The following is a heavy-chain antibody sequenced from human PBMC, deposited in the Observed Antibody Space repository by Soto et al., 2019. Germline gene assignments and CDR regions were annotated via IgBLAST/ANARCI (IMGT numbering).Heavy chain of an antibody. J-gene: IGHJ4*02. Sequence: SETLSLTCAVSGASFNANYWTWVRQPPGKGLDWIGEVYHDGKTNYNPSLWGRVTISADTSKNQFSLRLSSVTAADTAVYYCASARYNSWGQGILVTVS. D-gene: IGHD5-18*01. CDR3: ASARYNS. CDR2: VYHDGKT. V-gene: IGHV4-34*01. CDR1: GASFNANY.